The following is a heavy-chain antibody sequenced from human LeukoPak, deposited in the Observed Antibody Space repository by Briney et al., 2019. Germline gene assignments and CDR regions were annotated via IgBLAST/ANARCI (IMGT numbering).Heavy chain of an antibody. D-gene: IGHD3-10*01. CDR3: ARDSDQTGAFDI. Sequence: ASVEVSCKASGYTFTSYGISWVRQAPGQGLEWMGWISAYNGNTNYAQKLQGRVTMTTDTSTSTAYMELRSLRSDDTAVYYCARDSDQTGAFDIWGQGTMVTVSS. CDR1: GYTFTSYG. CDR2: ISAYNGNT. J-gene: IGHJ3*02. V-gene: IGHV1-18*01.